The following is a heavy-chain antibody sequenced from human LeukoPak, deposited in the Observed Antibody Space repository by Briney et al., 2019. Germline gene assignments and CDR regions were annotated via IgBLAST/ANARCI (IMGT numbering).Heavy chain of an antibody. CDR2: INAGNGNT. CDR1: GYTFTSYA. Sequence: ASVKVSCKASGYTFTSYAMHWVRQAPGQRLEWMGWINAGNGNTKYSQKFQGRVIITRDTSASTAYMELSSLRSEDTAVYYCARGIVVAGHIFDYWSQGTLVTVSS. J-gene: IGHJ4*02. D-gene: IGHD6-19*01. CDR3: ARGIVVAGHIFDY. V-gene: IGHV1-3*01.